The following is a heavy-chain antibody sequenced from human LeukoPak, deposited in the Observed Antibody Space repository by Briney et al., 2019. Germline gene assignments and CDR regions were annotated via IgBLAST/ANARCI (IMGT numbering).Heavy chain of an antibody. D-gene: IGHD3-16*01. V-gene: IGHV4-34*01. J-gene: IGHJ4*02. CDR1: GGSFSGYY. CDR3: ARGLYGGASY. Sequence: SETLSLTCPVYGGSFSGYYWSWIRQPPGKGLEWIGEIHHSGSTNYNPTLKSRVTISVDTSKNQFSLKLGSVTAADTAVYYCARGLYGGASYWGQGALVTVSS. CDR2: IHHSGST.